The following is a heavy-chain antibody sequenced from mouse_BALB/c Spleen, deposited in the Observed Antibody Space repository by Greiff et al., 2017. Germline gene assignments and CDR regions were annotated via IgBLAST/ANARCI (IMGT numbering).Heavy chain of an antibody. V-gene: IGHV1-7*01. Sequence: VKLVESGAELAKPGASVKMSCKASGYTFTSYWMHWVKQRPGQGLEWIGYINPSTGYTEYNQKFKDKATLTADKSSSTAYMQLSSLTSEDSAVYYCANYYGSSPWFAYWGQGTLVTVSA. CDR1: GYTFTSYW. CDR2: INPSTGYT. D-gene: IGHD1-1*01. J-gene: IGHJ3*01. CDR3: ANYYGSSPWFAY.